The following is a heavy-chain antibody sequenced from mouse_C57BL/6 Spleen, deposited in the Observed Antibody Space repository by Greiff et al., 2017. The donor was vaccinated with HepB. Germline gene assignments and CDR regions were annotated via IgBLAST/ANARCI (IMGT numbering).Heavy chain of an antibody. Sequence: EVKVVESGGDLVKPGGSLKLSCAASGFTFSSYGMSWVRQTPDKRLEWVATISSGGSYTYYTDSVKGRFTISRDNAKNTLYLQMSSLKSEETAMYYCATVATRYYYAMDYWGQGTSVTVSS. J-gene: IGHJ4*01. D-gene: IGHD1-1*01. CDR1: GFTFSSYG. CDR2: ISSGGSYT. CDR3: ATVATRYYYAMDY. V-gene: IGHV5-6*01.